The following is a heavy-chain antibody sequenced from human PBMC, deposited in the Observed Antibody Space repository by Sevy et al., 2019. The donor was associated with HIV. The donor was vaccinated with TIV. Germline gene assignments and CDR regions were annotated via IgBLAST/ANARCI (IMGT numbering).Heavy chain of an antibody. CDR3: ARHCSGTSCSHAFDI. D-gene: IGHD2-2*01. J-gene: IGHJ3*02. CDR2: INHSGST. CDR1: GGSFSGDY. V-gene: IGHV4-34*01. Sequence: SETLSLTCAVDGGSFSGDYWGWIRQPPGKGLEWIGEINHSGSTNYNPSLKSRVTISVDTSKNQFSLKLSSVTAADTAVYYCARHCSGTSCSHAFDIWGQGTMVTVSS.